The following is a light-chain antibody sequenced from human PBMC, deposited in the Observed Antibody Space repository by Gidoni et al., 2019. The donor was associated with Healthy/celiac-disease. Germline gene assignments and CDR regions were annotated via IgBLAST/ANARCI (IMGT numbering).Light chain of an antibody. Sequence: DIQMTQSPSSLSASVGDRVTITCRASQNISTYLNWYQQKPGKAPKLLNYAASSLQSGVPSRFSGSGSGTDFTLTISSLQPEDFATYYCQQSYSTPPYTFGQGTKLEIK. V-gene: IGKV1-39*01. CDR3: QQSYSTPPYT. J-gene: IGKJ2*01. CDR1: QNISTY. CDR2: AAS.